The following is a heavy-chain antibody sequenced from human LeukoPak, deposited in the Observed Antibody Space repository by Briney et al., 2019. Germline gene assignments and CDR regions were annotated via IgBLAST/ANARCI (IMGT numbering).Heavy chain of an antibody. V-gene: IGHV1-2*02. CDR1: GYTFTGYY. D-gene: IGHD1-20*01. CDR2: INPNSGGT. Sequence: ASAKVSCKASGYTFTGYYMHWVRQAPGQGLEWMGWINPNSGGTNYAQKFQGRVTMTRDTSISTAYMELSRLRSDDTAVYYCARGGPVVTGTAFDYWGQGTLVTVSS. CDR3: ARGGPVVTGTAFDY. J-gene: IGHJ4*02.